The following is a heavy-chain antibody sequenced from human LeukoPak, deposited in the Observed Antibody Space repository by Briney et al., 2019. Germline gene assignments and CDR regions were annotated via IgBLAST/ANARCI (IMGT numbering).Heavy chain of an antibody. CDR2: IIPIFGTA. J-gene: IGHJ4*02. Sequence: ASVKVSCKASGGTFSSYAISWVRQAPGQGLEWMGGIIPIFGTANYAQKFQGRVTITADESTSTAYVELSSLRSEDTAVYYCAGQRNYGDLDCWGQGTLVTVSS. CDR1: GGTFSSYA. D-gene: IGHD4-17*01. V-gene: IGHV1-69*13. CDR3: AGQRNYGDLDC.